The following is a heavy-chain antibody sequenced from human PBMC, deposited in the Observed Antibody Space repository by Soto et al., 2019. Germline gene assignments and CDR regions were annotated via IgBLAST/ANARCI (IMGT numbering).Heavy chain of an antibody. CDR1: GGSISSGDYY. V-gene: IGHV4-30-4*01. CDR3: ARGPFEATTPYYFDY. Sequence: QVQLQESGPGLVKPSQTLSLTCTVSGGSISSGDYYWSWIRQPPGKGLEWIGYIYYSGSTYYNPSLKSRVNISVDTSKNQFSLKLSSVTAADTAVYYCARGPFEATTPYYFDYWGQGTLVTVSS. CDR2: IYYSGST. J-gene: IGHJ4*02. D-gene: IGHD5-12*01.